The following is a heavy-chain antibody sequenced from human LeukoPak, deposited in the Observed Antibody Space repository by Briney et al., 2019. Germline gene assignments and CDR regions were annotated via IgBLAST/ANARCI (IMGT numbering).Heavy chain of an antibody. Sequence: SETLSLTCTVSGGSISRGGYYWSWIRQPPGKGLEWIGYIYHSGSTYYNPSLKSRVTISVDRSKNQFSLKLSSVTAADTAVYYCARTYYYDSSGYFDYWGQGTLVTVSS. J-gene: IGHJ4*02. CDR3: ARTYYYDSSGYFDY. CDR2: IYHSGST. D-gene: IGHD3-22*01. CDR1: GGSISRGGYY. V-gene: IGHV4-30-2*01.